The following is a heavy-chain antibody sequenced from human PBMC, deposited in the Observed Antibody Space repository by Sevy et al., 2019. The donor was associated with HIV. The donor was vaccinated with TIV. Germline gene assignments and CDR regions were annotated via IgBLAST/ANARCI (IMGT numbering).Heavy chain of an antibody. Sequence: GGSLRLSCAASGFAFYDYGMSWIRQAPGKGLEWVATLSFVCGKINYADSVKGRFTISRENSKNSFYLQMDNLRVEDTALYYCAREGCTRPHDYWGQGTRVTVSS. CDR2: LSFVCGKI. J-gene: IGHJ4*02. D-gene: IGHD2-8*01. CDR1: GFAFYDYG. CDR3: AREGCTRPHDY. V-gene: IGHV3-23*01.